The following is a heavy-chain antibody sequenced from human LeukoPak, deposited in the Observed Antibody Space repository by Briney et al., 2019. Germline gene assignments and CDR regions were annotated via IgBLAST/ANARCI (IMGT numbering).Heavy chain of an antibody. Sequence: GGSLRLSCAASGFTFSDYYMSWVRQAPGKGLELVSYISSSGSTTYYADSVKGRFTISRDSSKNTLYLQMNSLRAEDTALYYCAGLKSSGYLDYWGQGTLVTVSS. CDR2: ISSSGSTT. J-gene: IGHJ4*02. CDR1: GFTFSDYY. V-gene: IGHV3-11*04. CDR3: AGLKSSGYLDY. D-gene: IGHD3-22*01.